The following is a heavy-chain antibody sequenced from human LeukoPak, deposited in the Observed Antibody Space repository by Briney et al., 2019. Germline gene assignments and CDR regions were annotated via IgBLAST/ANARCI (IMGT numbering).Heavy chain of an antibody. CDR3: ARSGVLWNPAY. V-gene: IGHV4-39*07. CDR2: IYYSGNT. CDR1: SSYS. Sequence: SSYSMNWVRQAPGKGLEWIGRIYYSGNTYYNPSLKSRVTISLDTSKNQFSLKLSSVTAADTAVYYCARSGVLWNPAYWGQGTLVTVSS. D-gene: IGHD1-1*01. J-gene: IGHJ4*02.